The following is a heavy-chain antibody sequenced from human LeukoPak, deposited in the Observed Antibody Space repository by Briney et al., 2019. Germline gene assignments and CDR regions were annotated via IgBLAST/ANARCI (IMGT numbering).Heavy chain of an antibody. D-gene: IGHD2-15*01. J-gene: IGHJ6*02. CDR3: ARLNEGYCSGGSCYSGSYYHYGMDV. CDR2: ISSSSSTI. CDR1: GFTFSSYS. Sequence: GGSLRLSCAASGFTFSSYSMNWVRQAPGKGLEWVSYISSSSSTIYYADSVKGRFTISRDNAKNSLYLQMNSPRDEDTAVYYCARLNEGYCSGGSCYSGSYYHYGMDVWGQGTTVTVSS. V-gene: IGHV3-48*02.